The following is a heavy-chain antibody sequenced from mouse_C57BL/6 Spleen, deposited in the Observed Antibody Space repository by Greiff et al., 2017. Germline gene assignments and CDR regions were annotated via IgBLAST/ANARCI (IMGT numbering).Heavy chain of an antibody. Sequence: VQLQQSGAELAKPGASVKLSCKASGYTFTSYWMHWVKQRPGQGLEWIGYINPSSGYTKANQKFKDKATLTADKYSRTAYMQMSSLTYEDSAVYYCARAPYGSSQLLGYWGQGTTLTVSS. CDR1: GYTFTSYW. J-gene: IGHJ2*01. CDR2: INPSSGYT. D-gene: IGHD1-1*01. V-gene: IGHV1-7*01. CDR3: ARAPYGSSQLLGY.